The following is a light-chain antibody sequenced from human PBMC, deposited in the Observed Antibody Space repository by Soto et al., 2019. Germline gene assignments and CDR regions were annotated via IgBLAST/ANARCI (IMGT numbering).Light chain of an antibody. CDR3: SSYTSSSIDYV. Sequence: QSALTQPASVSGSPGQSITISCTGTSSDVGGYNYVSWYQQHPGKAPQLMIYEVSNRPSGVSNRFSGSKSGNTASLTLSGLQAEDEDDYSCSSYTSSSIDYVFGTGTKLTVL. V-gene: IGLV2-14*01. CDR1: SSDVGGYNY. J-gene: IGLJ1*01. CDR2: EVS.